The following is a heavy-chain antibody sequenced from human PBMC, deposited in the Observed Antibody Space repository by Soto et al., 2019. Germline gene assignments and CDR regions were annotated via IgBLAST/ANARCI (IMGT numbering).Heavy chain of an antibody. CDR3: APHVSCSGGSCQYDAFAI. Sequence: ASVKVSCKTSGYTYTEYPIHWVRQAPGQGLEWVGWINVGNGNAKYSQKFQGRFAMSRDTSENTLYLQMNSLGAEDTAAYYCAPHVSCSGGSCQYDAFAIRGQGTMVTVSS. CDR1: GYTYTEYP. V-gene: IGHV1-3*01. CDR2: INVGNGNA. J-gene: IGHJ3*02. D-gene: IGHD2-15*01.